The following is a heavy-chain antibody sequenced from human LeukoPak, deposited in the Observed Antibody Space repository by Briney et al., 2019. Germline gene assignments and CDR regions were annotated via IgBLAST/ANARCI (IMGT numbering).Heavy chain of an antibody. CDR2: ISYDGSNK. CDR1: GFTFSSYA. Sequence: PGGSLILSCAASGFTFSSYAMHWVRQAPGKGLEWVAVISYDGSNKYYADSVKGRFTISRDNSKNTLYLQMNSLRAEDTAVYYCARDKGAFDIWGQGTMVTVSS. J-gene: IGHJ3*02. CDR3: ARDKGAFDI. V-gene: IGHV3-30*04.